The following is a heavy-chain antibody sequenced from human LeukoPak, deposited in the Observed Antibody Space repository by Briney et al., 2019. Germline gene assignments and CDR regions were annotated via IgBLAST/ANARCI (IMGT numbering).Heavy chain of an antibody. CDR1: GFTFSDYY. CDR3: ARDYCSSTSCYDLYYYYYMDV. CDR2: ISSSGSNI. V-gene: IGHV3-11*01. D-gene: IGHD2-2*01. J-gene: IGHJ6*03. Sequence: GGSLRLSCAASGFTFSDYYMSWIRQAPGKGLEWVSYISSSGSNIYYADSVKGRFTISRDNAKNSLYLQMHSLRSEDTAVYYCARDYCSSTSCYDLYYYYYMDVWGKGTTVTVSS.